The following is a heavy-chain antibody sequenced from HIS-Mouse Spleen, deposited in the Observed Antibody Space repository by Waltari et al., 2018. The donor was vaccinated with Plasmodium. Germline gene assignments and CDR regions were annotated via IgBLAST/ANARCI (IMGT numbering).Heavy chain of an antibody. Sequence: QVQLQQWGAGLLKPSETLSLTCAVYGGSFSGYYWSWIRQPPGKGLEWMGEINHSGSTNSNPSLKSRVTISVGTSKNQFSLKLSSVTAADTAVYYCARVTSSGVYWYFDLWGRGTLVTVSS. CDR3: ARVTSSGVYWYFDL. CDR1: GGSFSGYY. V-gene: IGHV4-34*01. D-gene: IGHD3-3*01. J-gene: IGHJ2*01. CDR2: INHSGST.